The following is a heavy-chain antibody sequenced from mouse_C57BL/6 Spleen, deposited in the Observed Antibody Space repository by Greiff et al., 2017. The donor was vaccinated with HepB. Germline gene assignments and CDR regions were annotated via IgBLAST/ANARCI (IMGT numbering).Heavy chain of an antibody. CDR3: ARWAYGSPYYFDY. V-gene: IGHV1-69*01. Sequence: QVQLKQPGAELVMPGASVKLSCKASGYTFTSYWMHWVKQRPGQGLEWIGEIDPSDSYTNYNQKFKGKSTLTVDKSSSTAYMQLSSLTSEDSAVYYCARWAYGSPYYFDYWGQGTTLTVSS. CDR2: IDPSDSYT. J-gene: IGHJ2*01. D-gene: IGHD1-1*01. CDR1: GYTFTSYW.